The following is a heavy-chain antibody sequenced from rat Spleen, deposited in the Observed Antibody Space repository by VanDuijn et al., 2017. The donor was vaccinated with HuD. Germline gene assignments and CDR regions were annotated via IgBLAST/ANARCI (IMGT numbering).Heavy chain of an antibody. CDR1: GFSLTSYL. CDR2: LWTGGST. J-gene: IGHJ2*01. CDR3: AREMVLITRDYFDY. V-gene: IGHV2-43*01. Sequence: QVQLKESGPGLVQPSQTLSLTCTVSGFSLTSYLVSWVRQPPGKGLEWMGVLWTGGSTTYNSLLKSRLSISRDTSKSQVFLKMNSLQTEDTATYYCAREMVLITRDYFDYWGQGVMVTVSS. D-gene: IGHD1-12*02.